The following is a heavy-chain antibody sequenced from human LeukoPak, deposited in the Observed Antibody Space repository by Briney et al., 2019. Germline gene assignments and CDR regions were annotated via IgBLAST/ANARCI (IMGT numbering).Heavy chain of an antibody. CDR3: ARADILTGYQDDY. D-gene: IGHD3-9*01. V-gene: IGHV3-64*01. CDR2: ISSNGGST. CDR1: GFTFSSYA. J-gene: IGHJ4*02. Sequence: PGGSLRLSCAASGFTFSSYAMHWVRQAPGKGLEYVSAISSNGGSTSYANSVKGRFTISRDNSKNTLYLQMGSLRAEDTAVYYCARADILTGYQDDYWGQGTLVTVSS.